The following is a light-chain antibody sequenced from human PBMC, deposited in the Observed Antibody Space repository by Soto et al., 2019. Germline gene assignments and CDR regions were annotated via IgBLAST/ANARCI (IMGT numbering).Light chain of an antibody. CDR2: WAS. CDR3: RKYHSAPLT. J-gene: IGKJ1*01. CDR1: QSVLYSPNNKNY. Sequence: DIVMTQSPDSLAVSLGERATINCKSSQSVLYSPNNKNYLAWYQQKPGQPPRLLVYWASTRESGVPVRFSGSGSGTDFTLTLSSRQAGDAAVYYGRKYHSAPLTFGQGTKVEIK. V-gene: IGKV4-1*01.